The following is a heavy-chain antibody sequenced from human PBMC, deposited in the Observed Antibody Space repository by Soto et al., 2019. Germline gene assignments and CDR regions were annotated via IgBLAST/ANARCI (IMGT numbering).Heavy chain of an antibody. CDR3: TAGVIVVVPAAPLDYYGMDV. CDR1: GFTFSNAW. CDR2: IKSKTDGGTT. D-gene: IGHD2-2*01. Sequence: EVQLVESGGGLVKPGGSLRLSCAASGFTFSNAWMSWVRQAPGKGLEWVGRIKSKTDGGTTDYAAPVKGRFTISRDDSKNTLYLQMNSLKTEDTAVHYCTAGVIVVVPAAPLDYYGMDVWGQGTTVTVSS. J-gene: IGHJ6*02. V-gene: IGHV3-15*01.